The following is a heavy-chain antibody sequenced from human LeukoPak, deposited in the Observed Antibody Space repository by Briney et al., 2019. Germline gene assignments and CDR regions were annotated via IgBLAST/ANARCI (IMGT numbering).Heavy chain of an antibody. D-gene: IGHD3-10*01. CDR3: ARRGITMVRGVHNWVDP. CDR2: INHSGST. CDR1: GGSFSGYY. V-gene: IGHV4-34*01. J-gene: IGHJ5*02. Sequence: PSETLSLTRAVYGGSFSGYYWSWIRQPPGKGLEWVGEINHSGSTNYNPSLKSRVTISVDTSNNHFYLKLSSVTAADTAVYYCARRGITMVRGVHNWVDPWGQGTLVTVSS.